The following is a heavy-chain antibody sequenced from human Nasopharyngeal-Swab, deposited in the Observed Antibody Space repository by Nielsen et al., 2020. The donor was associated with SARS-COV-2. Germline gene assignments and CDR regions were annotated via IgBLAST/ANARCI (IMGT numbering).Heavy chain of an antibody. Sequence: GGSLRLSCAASGFTFRNYAMGWVRQAPGKGLEWVSGISGGGGSTYCADSVKCRFTISRDNYNSKNPVDLQMNGLRAEDTAVYYCARFPRYDLYSFQSEYFQNWGQGTLVTVSS. CDR2: ISGGGGST. CDR1: GFTFRNYA. V-gene: IGHV3-23*01. J-gene: IGHJ1*01. CDR3: ARFPRYDLYSFQSEYFQN. D-gene: IGHD3-3*01.